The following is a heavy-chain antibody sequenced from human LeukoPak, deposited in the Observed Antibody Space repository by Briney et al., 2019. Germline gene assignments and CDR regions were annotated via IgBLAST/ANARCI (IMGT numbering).Heavy chain of an antibody. CDR2: IYSGGST. CDR1: GFTVSSNY. CDR3: AQLQYYYDRGDY. V-gene: IGHV3-66*01. Sequence: GGSLRLSCAASGFTVSSNYMSWVRQAPGKGLEWVSVIYSGGSTYYADSVKGRFTISRDNSKNTLYLQMNSLRAEDTAVYYCAQLQYYYDRGDYGGREPLVTVPS. J-gene: IGHJ4*02. D-gene: IGHD3-22*01.